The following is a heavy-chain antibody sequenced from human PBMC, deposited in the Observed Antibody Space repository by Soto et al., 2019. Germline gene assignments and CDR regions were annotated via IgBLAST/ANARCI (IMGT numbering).Heavy chain of an antibody. CDR2: INHSGST. V-gene: IGHV4-34*01. CDR1: GGSFSGYY. J-gene: IGHJ4*02. CDR3: AREPAGSSGRSRFDY. D-gene: IGHD6-19*01. Sequence: SETLSLTCAVYGGSFSGYYWSWIRQPPGKGLEWIGEINHSGSTNYNPPLKSRVTISVDTSKNQFSLKLSSVTAADTVVYYCAREPAGSSGRSRFDYWGQGTLVTVSS.